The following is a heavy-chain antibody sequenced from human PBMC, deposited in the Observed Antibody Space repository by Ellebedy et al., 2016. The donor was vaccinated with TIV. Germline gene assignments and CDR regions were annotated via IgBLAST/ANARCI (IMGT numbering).Heavy chain of an antibody. CDR2: IYYSGST. J-gene: IGHJ4*02. CDR3: ASYSSGYQFDY. D-gene: IGHD3-22*01. CDR1: GGSVSSGSYY. Sequence: SETLSLXXTVSGGSVSSGSYYWSWIRQPPGKGLEWIGYIYYSGSTNYNPSLKSRVTISVDTSKNQFSLKLSSVTAADTAVYYCASYSSGYQFDYWGQGTLVTVSS. V-gene: IGHV4-61*01.